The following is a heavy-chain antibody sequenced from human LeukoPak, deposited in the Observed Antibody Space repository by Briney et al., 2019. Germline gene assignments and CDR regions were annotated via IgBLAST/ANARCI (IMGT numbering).Heavy chain of an antibody. V-gene: IGHV1-69*05. CDR1: GGTFSSYA. CDR2: IIPIFGTA. Sequence: SVKVSCKASGGTFSSYAISWVRQAPGQGLEWMGGIIPIFGTANYAQKFQGRVTITRDTSASTAYMELSSLRSEDTAVYYCARVVTGGFDPWGQGTLVTVSS. D-gene: IGHD1-1*01. J-gene: IGHJ5*02. CDR3: ARVVTGGFDP.